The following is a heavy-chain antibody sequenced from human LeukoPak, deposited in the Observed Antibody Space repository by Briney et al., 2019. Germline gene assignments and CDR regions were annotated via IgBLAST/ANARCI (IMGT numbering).Heavy chain of an antibody. CDR1: GYSFTNYW. J-gene: IGHJ4*02. Sequence: GESLKISCKGSGYSFTNYWIGWVRQMPGKGLEWMGIIYPGDSDTRYSPSFQGQVTISADKSISTAYLQWSSLKAPDTAIYYCARHGRGPSTGSYYDYWGQGTLVTVSS. CDR3: ARHGRGPSTGSYYDY. CDR2: IYPGDSDT. D-gene: IGHD1-26*01. V-gene: IGHV5-51*01.